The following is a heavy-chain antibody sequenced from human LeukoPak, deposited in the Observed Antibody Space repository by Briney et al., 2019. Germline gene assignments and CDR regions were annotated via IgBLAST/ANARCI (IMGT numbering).Heavy chain of an antibody. Sequence: ASVKVSCKASGYTFTSYYMHWVRQAPGQGLEWMGIINPSGGSTSYAQKFQGRVTMTRDTSTSTVYMELSSLRSEDTAVYYCATDYGDYPGVDYWGQGTLVTVSS. D-gene: IGHD4-17*01. CDR3: ATDYGDYPGVDY. CDR1: GYTFTSYY. CDR2: INPSGGST. V-gene: IGHV1-46*01. J-gene: IGHJ4*02.